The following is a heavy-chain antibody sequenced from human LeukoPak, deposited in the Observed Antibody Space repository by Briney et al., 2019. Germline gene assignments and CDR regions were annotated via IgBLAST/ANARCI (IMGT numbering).Heavy chain of an antibody. D-gene: IGHD6-6*01. Sequence: SETLPLTCTVSGGSISSYYWSWIRQPPGKGLEWIGYIYTSGSTNYNPSLKSRVTISVDTSKNQFSLKLSSVTAADTAVYYCARFEHSIAARPDSYYYYYYMDVWGKGTTVTVSS. CDR1: GGSISSYY. V-gene: IGHV4-4*09. CDR2: IYTSGST. CDR3: ARFEHSIAARPDSYYYYYYMDV. J-gene: IGHJ6*03.